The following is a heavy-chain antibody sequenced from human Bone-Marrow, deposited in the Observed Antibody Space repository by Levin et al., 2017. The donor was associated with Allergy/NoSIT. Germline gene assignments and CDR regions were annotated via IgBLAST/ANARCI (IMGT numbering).Heavy chain of an antibody. V-gene: IGHV3-23*01. CDR3: AKDLGEGRVNYYDYYGMDV. CDR1: GFNFSNYV. CDR2: ISGNGGST. D-gene: IGHD1-26*01. J-gene: IGHJ6*02. Sequence: GGSLRLSCAASGFNFSNYVMSWVRQAPGKGLELVSSISGNGGSTYRADSVQGRFTITRDNSKNTLYLQMKSLRAEDTAIYFCAKDLGEGRVNYYDYYGMDVWGQGTTVTVSS.